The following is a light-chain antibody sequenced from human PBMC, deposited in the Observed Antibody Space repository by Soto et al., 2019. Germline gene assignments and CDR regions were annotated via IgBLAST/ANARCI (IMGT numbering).Light chain of an antibody. Sequence: DIQMTHSPSSVSASVGDRVTITCRASQGINSWLAWYQQKPGKAPNLLIYAASHLQSGVPSRFSGSGSGTDFTLNITSLQPEDFAAYFCQQADSFPFTFGPGTKVDIK. V-gene: IGKV1-12*01. CDR2: AAS. J-gene: IGKJ3*01. CDR3: QQADSFPFT. CDR1: QGINSW.